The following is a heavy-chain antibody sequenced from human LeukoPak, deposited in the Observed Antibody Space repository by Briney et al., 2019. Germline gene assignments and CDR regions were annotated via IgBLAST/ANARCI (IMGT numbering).Heavy chain of an antibody. CDR2: ISGSGGST. J-gene: IGHJ6*03. CDR3: AKGGESYYTYYYMDV. V-gene: IGHV3-23*01. D-gene: IGHD3-16*01. CDR1: GFTFSSYA. Sequence: PGGSLRLSCAASGFTFSSYAMSWVRQAAGRGLDWVSAISGSGGSTYYADSVKGRFTISRDNSKNTLYLEMNSLRAEDTAIYYCAKGGESYYTYYYMDVWGKGTTVSVSS.